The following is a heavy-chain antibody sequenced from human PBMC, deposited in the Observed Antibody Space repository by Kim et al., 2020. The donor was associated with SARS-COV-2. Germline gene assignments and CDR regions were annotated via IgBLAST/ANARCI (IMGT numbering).Heavy chain of an antibody. V-gene: IGHV3-7*01. CDR2: IKTDESQT. CDR3: ARDFQHGQTDY. Sequence: GGSLRLSCEASGFIFSSHWMSWVRQAPGKGLEWVGIIKTDESQTLYVDSLKGRFTISRDNAKNSMYLQMNSLRAEDTAVYYCARDFQHGQTDYWGQGTLVTVSS. CDR1: GFIFSSHW. J-gene: IGHJ4*02. D-gene: IGHD2-8*01.